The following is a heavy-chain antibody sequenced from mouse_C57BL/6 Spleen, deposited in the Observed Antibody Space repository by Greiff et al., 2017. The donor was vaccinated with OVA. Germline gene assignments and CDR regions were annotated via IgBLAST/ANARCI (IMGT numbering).Heavy chain of an antibody. CDR1: GYAFTNYL. D-gene: IGHD1-1*01. CDR3: ARSYYYGSSYNVDV. Sequence: QVQLQQSGAELVRPGTSVKVSCKASGYAFTNYLIEWVKQRPGQGLEWIGVINPGSGGTNYNEKFKGKATLTADKSSSTAYMQLSSLTSEDSAVYFCARSYYYGSSYNVDVWGTGTTVTVSS. CDR2: INPGSGGT. J-gene: IGHJ1*03. V-gene: IGHV1-54*01.